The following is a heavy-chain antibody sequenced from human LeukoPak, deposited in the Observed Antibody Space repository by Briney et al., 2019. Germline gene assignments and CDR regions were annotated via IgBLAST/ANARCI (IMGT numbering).Heavy chain of an antibody. CDR2: ISSSSSYI. V-gene: IGHV3-21*01. CDR1: GFTFSSYS. Sequence: GGSLRLSCAASGFTFSSYSMNWVRQAPGKGLEWASSISSSSSYIYYADSVKGRFTISRDNAKNSLYLQMNSLRAEDTAVYYCARGIVGATFGSFDYWGQGTLVTVSS. CDR3: ARGIVGATFGSFDY. J-gene: IGHJ4*02. D-gene: IGHD1-26*01.